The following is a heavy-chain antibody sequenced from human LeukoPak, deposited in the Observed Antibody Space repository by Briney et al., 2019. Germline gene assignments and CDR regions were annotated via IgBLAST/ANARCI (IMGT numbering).Heavy chain of an antibody. CDR3: AKDIYPTVTVSPGVDY. CDR2: ISWNSGSI. CDR1: GFTFDDYA. D-gene: IGHD4-17*01. Sequence: GRSLRLSCAASGFTFDDYAMHWVRQAPGKGLEWVSGISWNSGSIGYADSVKGRFTISRDNAKSSLYLQMNSLRAEDTALYYCAKDIYPTVTVSPGVDYWGQGTLVTVSS. J-gene: IGHJ4*02. V-gene: IGHV3-9*01.